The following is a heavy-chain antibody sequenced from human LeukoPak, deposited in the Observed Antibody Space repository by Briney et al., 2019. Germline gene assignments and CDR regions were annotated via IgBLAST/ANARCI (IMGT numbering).Heavy chain of an antibody. V-gene: IGHV1-18*01. J-gene: IGHJ5*02. D-gene: IGHD1-26*01. CDR2: ISAYNGNT. CDR1: GYTFTNYI. CDR3: ARGGNYFRFDP. Sequence: ASVKVSCKASGYTFTNYIISWVRQAPGQGLEWMGWISAYNGNTNYAQKLQGRVTMTTDASTATAYMELRSLRSDDTAVYYCARGGNYFRFDPWGQGTLVTVSS.